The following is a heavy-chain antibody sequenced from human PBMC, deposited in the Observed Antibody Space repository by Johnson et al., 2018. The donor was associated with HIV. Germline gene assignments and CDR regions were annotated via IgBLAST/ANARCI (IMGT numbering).Heavy chain of an antibody. Sequence: VQLVESGGGLVQPGGSLRLSCAASGFTFSSYGMHWVRQAPGKGLEWVSAIGTAGDTYYPGSVKGRFTISRENAKNSWYLQMNSLRAGDTAVYYCARGVGIAVAGNDAFDIWGQGTMVTVSS. CDR1: GFTFSSYG. CDR2: IGTAGDT. D-gene: IGHD6-19*01. J-gene: IGHJ3*02. CDR3: ARGVGIAVAGNDAFDI. V-gene: IGHV3-13*01.